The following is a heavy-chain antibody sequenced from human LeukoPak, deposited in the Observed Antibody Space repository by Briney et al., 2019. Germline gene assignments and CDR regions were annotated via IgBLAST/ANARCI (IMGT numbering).Heavy chain of an antibody. CDR3: ARRRYYDYVWGSYRPRCYFDY. J-gene: IGHJ4*02. CDR1: GGSFSGYY. Sequence: PSETLSLTCAVYGGSFSGYYWSWIRQPPGKGLEWIGEINHSGSTNYNPSLKSRVTISVDTSKNQCSLKLSSVTAADTAVYYCARRRYYDYVWGSYRPRCYFDYWGQGTLVTVSS. CDR2: INHSGST. D-gene: IGHD3-16*02. V-gene: IGHV4-34*01.